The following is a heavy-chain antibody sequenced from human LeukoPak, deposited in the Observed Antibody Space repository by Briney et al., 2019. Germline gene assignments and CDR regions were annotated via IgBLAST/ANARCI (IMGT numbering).Heavy chain of an antibody. J-gene: IGHJ4*02. V-gene: IGHV3-74*01. CDR1: GFTFSSHW. CDR2: INTDGSST. CDR3: ARAGRTGFDY. D-gene: IGHD3/OR15-3a*01. Sequence: GGSLRLSCAASGFTFSSHWMHWVRQAPGKGLVWVSHINTDGSSTSYADSVKGRFTISRDNAKNTLYLQMNSLRAEDTAVYYCARAGRTGFDYWGRGTLVTVSS.